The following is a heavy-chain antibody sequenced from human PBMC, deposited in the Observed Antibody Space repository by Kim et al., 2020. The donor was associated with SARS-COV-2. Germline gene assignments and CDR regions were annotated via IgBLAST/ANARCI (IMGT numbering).Heavy chain of an antibody. D-gene: IGHD3-10*01. J-gene: IGHJ6*02. V-gene: IGHV4-59*01. Sequence: SETLSLTCTVSGGSISSYYWSWIRQPPGKGLEWIGYIYYSGSTNYNPSLKSRVTISVDTSKNQFSLKLSSVTAADTAVYYCARGAYGYYYYYYGMDVRG. CDR3: ARGAYGYYYYYYGMDV. CDR1: GGSISSYY. CDR2: IYYSGST.